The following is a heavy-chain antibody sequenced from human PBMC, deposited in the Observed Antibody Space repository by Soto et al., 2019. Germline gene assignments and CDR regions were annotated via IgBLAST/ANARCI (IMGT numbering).Heavy chain of an antibody. CDR3: ARGPDDSDVPRWDH. CDR2: ISLRGGTT. V-gene: IGHV1-46*02. Sequence: QVQLVQSGPEVRKPGASVRLSCATSGYNFNQYYIHWVRQAPGQELEWMGIISLRGGTTEYAHKFRGRVTVTGDTSTRTAYMELSSLRSEDTAVYFCARGPDDSDVPRWDHWGQGTLITVSS. J-gene: IGHJ4*02. D-gene: IGHD4-17*01. CDR1: GYNFNQYY.